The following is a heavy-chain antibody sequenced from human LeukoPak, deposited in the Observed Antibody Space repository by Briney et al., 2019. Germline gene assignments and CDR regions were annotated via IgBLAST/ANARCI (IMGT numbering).Heavy chain of an antibody. V-gene: IGHV1-69*13. D-gene: IGHD2-15*01. Sequence: ASVKVSCKASGGTFSSYAISWVRQAPGQGLEWMGGIIPIFGTANYAQKFQGRVTITADESTSTAYMELSSLRSEDTAAYYCARASPRYCSGGSCAPYFDYWGQGTLVTVSS. CDR3: ARASPRYCSGGSCAPYFDY. CDR2: IIPIFGTA. CDR1: GGTFSSYA. J-gene: IGHJ4*02.